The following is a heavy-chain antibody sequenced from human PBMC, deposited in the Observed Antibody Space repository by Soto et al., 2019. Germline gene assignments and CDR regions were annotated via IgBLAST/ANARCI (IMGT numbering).Heavy chain of an antibody. CDR2: ISPDGGST. CDR1: GYAFTDHY. V-gene: IGHV1-46*01. D-gene: IGHD3-3*01. J-gene: IGHJ4*02. CDR3: ARAPRGGVIIVIISAQIDY. Sequence: QVQLVQSGAEVKKPGASVKVSCKASGYAFTDHYIHWVRQAPGQGLEWMGIISPDGGSTRYSQKFQARITMTRDTSTSTVYMELSSLRSEDTAVYYCARAPRGGVIIVIISAQIDYWGQGTLVTVSS.